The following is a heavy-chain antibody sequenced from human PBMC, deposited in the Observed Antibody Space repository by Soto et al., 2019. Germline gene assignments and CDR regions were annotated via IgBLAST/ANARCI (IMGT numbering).Heavy chain of an antibody. J-gene: IGHJ6*03. CDR1: GGSISSGGYY. D-gene: IGHD6-13*01. CDR2: IYYSGST. Sequence: SETLSLTCTVSGGSISSGGYYWSWIRQHPGKGLEWIGYIYYSGSTYYNPSLKSRVTISVDTSKNQFSLKLSSVTAADTAVYYCARGYSSSWEAFGGYYMDVWGKGTTVTVSS. CDR3: ARGYSSSWEAFGGYYMDV. V-gene: IGHV4-31*03.